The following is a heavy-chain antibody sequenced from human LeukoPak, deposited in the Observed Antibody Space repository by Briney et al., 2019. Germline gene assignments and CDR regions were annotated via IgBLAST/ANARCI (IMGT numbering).Heavy chain of an antibody. CDR2: IWYDGSNK. J-gene: IGHJ4*02. D-gene: IGHD6-19*01. CDR1: GFTFSSYG. CDR3: ARVGIAVAGTDY. V-gene: IGHV3-33*01. Sequence: PGRSLRLSCAASGFTFSSYGMHWVRQAPGKGLEWVAVIWYDGSNKYYADSVKGRFTISRDNSENTLYLQMNSLRAEDTAVYYCARVGIAVAGTDYWGQGTLVTVSS.